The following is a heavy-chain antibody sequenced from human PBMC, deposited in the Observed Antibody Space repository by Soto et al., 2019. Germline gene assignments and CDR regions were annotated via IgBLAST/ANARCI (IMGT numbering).Heavy chain of an antibody. Sequence: HPGGSLRLSCAASGFTFSSYVMSWVRQAPGKGLEWVSAISGRGGSTYYADSVKGRFTISRDNSKNTLFLQINSLRAEDTAVYYCAKGDDSSGYHLLGYYYGMDVWGQGTTVTVSS. CDR1: GFTFSSYV. D-gene: IGHD3-22*01. CDR3: AKGDDSSGYHLLGYYYGMDV. V-gene: IGHV3-23*01. CDR2: ISGRGGST. J-gene: IGHJ6*02.